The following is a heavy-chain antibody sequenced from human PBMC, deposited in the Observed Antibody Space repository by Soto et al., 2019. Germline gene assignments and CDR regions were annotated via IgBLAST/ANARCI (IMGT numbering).Heavy chain of an antibody. CDR1: GYTFTGHY. CDR2: IGPASGDT. V-gene: IGHV1-2*02. D-gene: IGHD3-10*01. CDR3: GRGRSGQLVVFY. Sequence: GSVNVSCKASGYTFTGHYIHWVRQAPGQGPEWMGEIGPASGDTRYAQKFRGSFTMTRDTSITTVYMELNNLSPDDTAVYYCGRGRSGQLVVFYWGQGTPVTVTS. J-gene: IGHJ4*02.